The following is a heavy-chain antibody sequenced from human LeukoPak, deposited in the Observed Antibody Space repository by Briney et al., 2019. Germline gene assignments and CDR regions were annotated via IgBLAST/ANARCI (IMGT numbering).Heavy chain of an antibody. Sequence: GASVKVSCKASGFTFTRSAVQWVRQARGQGLEWMGWISAYNGNTNYAQKLQGRVTMTTDTSTSTAYMELRSLRSDDTAVYYCAGDRGGILCTFGGVIATGDYWGQGTLVTASS. J-gene: IGHJ4*02. V-gene: IGHV1-18*01. D-gene: IGHD3-16*02. CDR1: GFTFTRSA. CDR2: ISAYNGNT. CDR3: AGDRGGILCTFGGVIATGDY.